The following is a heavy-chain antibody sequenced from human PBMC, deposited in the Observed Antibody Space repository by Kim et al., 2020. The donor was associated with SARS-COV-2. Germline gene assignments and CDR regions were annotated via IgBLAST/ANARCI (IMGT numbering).Heavy chain of an antibody. J-gene: IGHJ5*02. CDR1: GLSFPTYW. CDR3: APHYYFDIWLDP. V-gene: IGHV3-7*01. D-gene: IGHD1-26*01. CDR2: IGHDGTDG. Sequence: GGSLRLSCVVSGLSFPTYWLSWVRLAPGRGLEWVAHIGHDGTDGRYADSVRGRFTISRDNAKSSIYLQMHNLRAEDTAVYYCAPHYYFDIWLDPWGQGTL.